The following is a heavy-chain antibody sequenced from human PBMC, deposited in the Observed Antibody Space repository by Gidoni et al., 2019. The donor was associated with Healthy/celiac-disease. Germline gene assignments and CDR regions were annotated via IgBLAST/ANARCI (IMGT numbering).Heavy chain of an antibody. Sequence: QVQLQQWGAGLLKPSETLSLTCAVYGGSFSGYYWSWIRQPPGKGLEWIGEINHSGSTNYNPSLKSRVTISVDTSKNQFSLKLSSVTAADTAVYYCARSRHEAAAGPRFDYWGQGTLVTVSS. J-gene: IGHJ4*02. D-gene: IGHD6-13*01. CDR3: ARSRHEAAAGPRFDY. CDR1: GGSFSGYY. CDR2: INHSGST. V-gene: IGHV4-34*01.